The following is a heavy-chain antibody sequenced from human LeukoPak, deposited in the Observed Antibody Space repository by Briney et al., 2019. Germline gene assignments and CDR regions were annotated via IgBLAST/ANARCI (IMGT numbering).Heavy chain of an antibody. CDR3: ARAGQWLVLYYFDY. CDR1: GYTFTGYY. CDR2: INPNSGGT. D-gene: IGHD6-19*01. V-gene: IGHV1-2*02. Sequence: VSVKVSCKASGYTFTGYYMHWVRQAPGQGLEWMGWINPNSGGTNYAQKFQGRVTMTRDTSISTAYMELSRLRSDDTAVYYCARAGQWLVLYYFDYWGQGTLVTVSS. J-gene: IGHJ4*02.